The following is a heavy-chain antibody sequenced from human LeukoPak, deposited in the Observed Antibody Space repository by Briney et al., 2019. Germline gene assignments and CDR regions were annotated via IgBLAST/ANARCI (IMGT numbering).Heavy chain of an antibody. Sequence: GGSLRLSCVASGFTFNNYAMTWVRQAPGKGLEWVSAIGGNGVYTYYVDSVKGRFTISRDNSKKTLFLQMNSLRAEDTAVYYCAKGGTSGWFPFDSWGQGTLVTVSS. CDR1: GFTFNNYA. V-gene: IGHV3-23*01. CDR2: IGGNGVYT. CDR3: AKGGTSGWFPFDS. J-gene: IGHJ4*02. D-gene: IGHD6-19*01.